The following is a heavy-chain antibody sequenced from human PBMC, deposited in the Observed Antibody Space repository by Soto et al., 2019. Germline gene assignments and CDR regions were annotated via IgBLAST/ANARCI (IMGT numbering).Heavy chain of an antibody. J-gene: IGHJ4*02. CDR2: IIPIFGTA. Sequence: VASVKVSCKASGGTFSSYAISWVRQAPGQGLEWMGGIIPIFGTANYAQKFQGRVTITADESTSTAYMELSSLRSEDTAVYYCATDLIAAAGKGYWGQGTLVTVSS. V-gene: IGHV1-69*13. CDR1: GGTFSSYA. D-gene: IGHD6-13*01. CDR3: ATDLIAAAGKGY.